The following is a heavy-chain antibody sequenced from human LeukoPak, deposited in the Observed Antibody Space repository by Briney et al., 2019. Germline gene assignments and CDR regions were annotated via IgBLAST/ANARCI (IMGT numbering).Heavy chain of an antibody. Sequence: ASVKVSCKASGSSFTSYGISWVRQPPGQGLEWMGWISAYNGNTNYAQKLQGRVTMTTDTSTSTAYMELRSLRSDDTAVYYCAIEGFCTSTSCQHDYWGQGTLVTVSS. V-gene: IGHV1-18*01. CDR3: AIEGFCTSTSCQHDY. CDR2: ISAYNGNT. CDR1: GSSFTSYG. D-gene: IGHD2/OR15-2a*01. J-gene: IGHJ4*02.